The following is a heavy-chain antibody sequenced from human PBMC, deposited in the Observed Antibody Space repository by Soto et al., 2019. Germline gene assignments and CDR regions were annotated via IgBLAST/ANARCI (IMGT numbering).Heavy chain of an antibody. CDR3: AKGPRRKVRDYCYYGRDS. J-gene: IGHJ6*01. D-gene: IGHD6-6*01. Sequence: GGSLRLSCAASGFTFSSYAMSWVRQAPGKGLEWVSGISGSGGSTYYADSVKGRFTISRDNSKNTGYLQMNSLQAEDTAVYYCAKGPRRKVRDYCYYGRDSWERRTTVHASS. V-gene: IGHV3-23*01. CDR2: ISGSGGST. CDR1: GFTFSSYA.